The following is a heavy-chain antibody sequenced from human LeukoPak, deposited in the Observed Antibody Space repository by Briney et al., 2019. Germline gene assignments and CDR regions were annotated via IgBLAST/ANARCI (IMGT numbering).Heavy chain of an antibody. D-gene: IGHD3-22*01. V-gene: IGHV1-8*01. J-gene: IGHJ4*02. Sequence: ASVKVSCKASGYTFTSYDINWVRQATGQGLEWMGWMNPSSGNTGYAQKFQGRVTMTRNTSISTAYMELSSLRSEDTAVYYCASTPKYYYDSSGYHGNWGQGTLVTVSS. CDR2: MNPSSGNT. CDR1: GYTFTSYD. CDR3: ASTPKYYYDSSGYHGN.